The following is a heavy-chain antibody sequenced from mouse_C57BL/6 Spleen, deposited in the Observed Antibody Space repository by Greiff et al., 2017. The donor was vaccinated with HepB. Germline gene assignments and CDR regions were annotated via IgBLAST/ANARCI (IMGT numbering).Heavy chain of an antibody. Sequence: VQGVESGAELARPGASVKLSCKASGYTFTSYGISWVKQRTGQGLEWIGEIYPRSGNTYYNEKFKGKATLTADKSSSTAYMELRSLTSEDSAVYFCASSSFYAMDYWGQGTSVTVSS. V-gene: IGHV1-81*01. CDR1: GYTFTSYG. J-gene: IGHJ4*01. D-gene: IGHD1-1*01. CDR2: IYPRSGNT. CDR3: ASSSFYAMDY.